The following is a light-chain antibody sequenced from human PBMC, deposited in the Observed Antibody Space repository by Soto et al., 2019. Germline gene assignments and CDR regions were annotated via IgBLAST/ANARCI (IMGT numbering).Light chain of an antibody. J-gene: IGKJ1*01. CDR3: QQSGISPWT. CDR2: STS. Sequence: IGFTHSPGSLSFSLEERGTLSCRVSQRFGSSNLAWYQQKPGQAPRLLIYSTSSRATGIPDRFSGSGSGTEFTLTISRLEPEDFAVYYCQQSGISPWTFGQGTKVDVK. CDR1: QRFGSSN. V-gene: IGKV3-20*01.